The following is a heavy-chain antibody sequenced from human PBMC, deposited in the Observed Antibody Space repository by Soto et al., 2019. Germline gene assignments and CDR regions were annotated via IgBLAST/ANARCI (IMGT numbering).Heavy chain of an antibody. D-gene: IGHD6-13*01. J-gene: IGHJ1*01. CDR2: VGTGGTA. V-gene: IGHV3-23*01. CDR3: VPYIPAAETRYFQR. CDR1: GFTFSSYA. Sequence: EVQLLESGGGLVQPGGSLRLSCAASGFTFSSYAMSWVRQAPGKGLEWVSAVGTGGTAYYADSVKGRFTISRDNSKNTLYLQMNSLRAEDTAVYHCVPYIPAAETRYFQRWGQGTLVTVSS.